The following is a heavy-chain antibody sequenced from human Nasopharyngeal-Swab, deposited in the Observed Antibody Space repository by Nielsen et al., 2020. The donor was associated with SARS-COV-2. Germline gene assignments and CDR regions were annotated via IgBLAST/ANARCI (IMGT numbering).Heavy chain of an antibody. V-gene: IGHV3-23*01. CDR3: AKDRDSGDDSEEYYHYYGMDV. D-gene: IGHD5-12*01. CDR2: ISGDSDTT. Sequence: GESLKISCAASGFTFSSYEMNWVRQAPGKGLEWVSVISGDSDTTYYADSVRGRFTISRDNSKNTLNLQMNNLRAEDTAIYYCAKDRDSGDDSEEYYHYYGMDVWGQGAPVTVSS. CDR1: GFTFSSYE. J-gene: IGHJ6*02.